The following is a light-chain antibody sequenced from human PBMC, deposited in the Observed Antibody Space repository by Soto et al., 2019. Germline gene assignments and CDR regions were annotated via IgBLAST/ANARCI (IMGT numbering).Light chain of an antibody. CDR2: GSS. J-gene: IGKJ5*01. CDR3: QQYTNWPPIT. V-gene: IGKV3-15*01. CDR1: ESVGSN. Sequence: IRLTQSPATLPVSPGERSTLSCRASESVGSNLAWFQQKPGQAPRLLIYGSSTRATGVPARFSGSGSGADFTLTISNLQSEDFAVYYCQQYTNWPPITFGQGTRLEI.